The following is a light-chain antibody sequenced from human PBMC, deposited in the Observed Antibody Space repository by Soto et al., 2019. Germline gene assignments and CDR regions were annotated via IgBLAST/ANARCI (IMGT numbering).Light chain of an antibody. CDR3: QHYQRYPPS. V-gene: IGKV1-17*01. CDR1: QGIRHD. Sequence: DIPMTQSPSSLSASVGDRVTITCRASQGIRHDLGWYHQKPGKAPKRLIYSATNLQSGVPSRFSGSGGGTGFSLTISSLQPEDVATYYCQHYQRYPPSFGGGTKLEIK. J-gene: IGKJ4*01. CDR2: SAT.